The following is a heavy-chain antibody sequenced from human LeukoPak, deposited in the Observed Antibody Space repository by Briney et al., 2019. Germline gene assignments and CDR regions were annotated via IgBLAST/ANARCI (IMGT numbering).Heavy chain of an antibody. CDR1: GFTFEHYA. CDR3: AKDIRAMATTPFDY. Sequence: PGGSLRLSCAASGFTFEHYAIHWVRQAPGKGLEWVSGISWNSGHIGYADSVKGRFTISRANAKNSLYLQMNSLRAEDTALYYCAKDIRAMATTPFDYWGQGTLVTVSS. J-gene: IGHJ4*02. D-gene: IGHD5-12*01. V-gene: IGHV3-9*01. CDR2: ISWNSGHI.